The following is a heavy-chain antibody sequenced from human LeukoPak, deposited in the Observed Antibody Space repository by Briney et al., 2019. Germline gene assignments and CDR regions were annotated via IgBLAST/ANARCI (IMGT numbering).Heavy chain of an antibody. V-gene: IGHV4-4*07. CDR2: SSTSGSA. Sequence: PSGTLSLTCRVSGDSITTYDWSWIRQPACKGLEGLGQSSTSGSATYNSSLKSRLTMSVDKSKNQVSLKLISITAADTAIYYCARHSPSGWYFFDLWGRGTLVTVSS. CDR1: GDSITTYD. CDR3: ARHSPSGWYFFDL. J-gene: IGHJ4*02. D-gene: IGHD6-19*01.